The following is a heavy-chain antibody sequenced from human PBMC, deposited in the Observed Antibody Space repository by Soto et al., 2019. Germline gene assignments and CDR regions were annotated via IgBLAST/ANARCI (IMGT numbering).Heavy chain of an antibody. J-gene: IGHJ4*02. CDR1: GFTFSSYW. V-gene: IGHV3-7*01. Sequence: EVQLVASGGGLVQPGGSLRLSCAASGFTFSSYWMGWVRQAPGKGLEWVANIKLDGSEKFYVDSVKGRFTISRDNAKNSLYLQMNSLRAEDTAVYYCAATYYGYFVYWGQGTLVTVSS. D-gene: IGHD3-10*01. CDR2: IKLDGSEK. CDR3: AATYYGYFVY.